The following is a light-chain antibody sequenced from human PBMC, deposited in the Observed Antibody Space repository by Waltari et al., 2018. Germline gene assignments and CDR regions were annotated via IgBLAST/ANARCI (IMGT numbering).Light chain of an antibody. CDR2: EVS. J-gene: IGLJ2*01. V-gene: IGLV2-14*01. CDR1: SSDVVGYHS. Sequence: QSALTQPASVSGSPGQSSTISCTGTSSDVVGYHSVAWYRPHPGKAPKLMIYEVSNRPSGVSNRFAGSKSGNTASLTISGLQAEDEADYYCSSYTSSSTRVFGGGTKLTVL. CDR3: SSYTSSSTRV.